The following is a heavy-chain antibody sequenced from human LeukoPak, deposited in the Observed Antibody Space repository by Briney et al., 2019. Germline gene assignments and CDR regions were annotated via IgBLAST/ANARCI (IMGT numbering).Heavy chain of an antibody. Sequence: SETLSLTCTVSGGSISSYYWSWIRQPPGKGLGWIGYIYYSGSTNYNPSPKSRVTISVDTSKNQFSLKLSSVTAADTAVYYCARRSGWYFSQNNWFDPWGQGTLVTVSS. V-gene: IGHV4-59*08. CDR1: GGSISSYY. J-gene: IGHJ5*02. D-gene: IGHD6-19*01. CDR3: ARRSGWYFSQNNWFDP. CDR2: IYYSGST.